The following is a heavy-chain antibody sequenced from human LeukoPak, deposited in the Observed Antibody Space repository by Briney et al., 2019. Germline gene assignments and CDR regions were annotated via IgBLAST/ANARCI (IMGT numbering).Heavy chain of an antibody. CDR2: INPSGGST. Sequence: GASVKVSCKASGYTFTSYYMHWVRQAPGQGLEWMGIINPSGGSTSYAQKFQGRVTMTRDTSTSTVYMELSSLRSEDTAVYYCARDRSYDFWSGYYPFDYWGQGTLVTVSS. CDR1: GYTFTSYY. D-gene: IGHD3-3*01. V-gene: IGHV1-46*01. CDR3: ARDRSYDFWSGYYPFDY. J-gene: IGHJ4*02.